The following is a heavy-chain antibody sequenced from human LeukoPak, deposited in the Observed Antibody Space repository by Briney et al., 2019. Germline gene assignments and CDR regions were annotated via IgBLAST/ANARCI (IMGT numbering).Heavy chain of an antibody. CDR2: ISAYNGNT. CDR3: ATVNLLAAAGTGDY. Sequence: ASVKVSCKASGGTFSSYAISWVRQAPGQGLEWMGWISAYNGNTNYAQKFQGRVTMTEDTSTDTAYMELSSLRSEDTAVYYCATVNLLAAAGTGDYWGQGTLVTVSS. V-gene: IGHV1-18*01. CDR1: GGTFSSYA. D-gene: IGHD6-13*01. J-gene: IGHJ4*02.